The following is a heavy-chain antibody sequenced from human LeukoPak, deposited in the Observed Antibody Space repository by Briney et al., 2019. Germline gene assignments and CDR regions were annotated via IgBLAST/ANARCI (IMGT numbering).Heavy chain of an antibody. J-gene: IGHJ4*02. CDR3: ARVIYDSSGYDH. CDR1: GFTVSTNY. CDR2: IYSGGTT. D-gene: IGHD3-22*01. Sequence: PGGSLRLSCAASGFTVSTNYMSWVRQSPGMGLEWVSIIYSGGTTYYADSVKGRFTISRDNSKNTLYLQMNSLRAEDTAVYYCARVIYDSSGYDHWGQGTLGTVSS. V-gene: IGHV3-66*01.